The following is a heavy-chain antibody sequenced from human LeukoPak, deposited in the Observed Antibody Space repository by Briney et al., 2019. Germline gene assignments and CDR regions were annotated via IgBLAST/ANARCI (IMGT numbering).Heavy chain of an antibody. CDR1: GYTFTGYY. D-gene: IGHD5-18*01. J-gene: IGHJ4*02. V-gene: IGHV1-2*02. CDR3: ARGGGYSYGLPSGY. Sequence: GASVKVSCKASGYTFTGYYMHWVRQAPRQGLXXXXWINPNSGGTNYAQKFQGRVTMTRDTSISTAYMELSRLRSDDTAVYYCARGGGYSYGLPSGYWGQGTLVTVSS. CDR2: INPNSGGT.